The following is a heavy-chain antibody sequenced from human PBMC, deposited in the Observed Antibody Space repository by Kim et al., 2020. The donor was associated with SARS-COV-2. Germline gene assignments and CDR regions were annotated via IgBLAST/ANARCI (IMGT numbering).Heavy chain of an antibody. CDR2: NNNT. CDR3: ARSRFYFDY. J-gene: IGHJ4*02. Sequence: NNNTNYAPNFRDRITMTADTTTSTVYLELRSLRSDDTAIYYCARSRFYFDYWGQGALVTVSS. V-gene: IGHV1-18*01.